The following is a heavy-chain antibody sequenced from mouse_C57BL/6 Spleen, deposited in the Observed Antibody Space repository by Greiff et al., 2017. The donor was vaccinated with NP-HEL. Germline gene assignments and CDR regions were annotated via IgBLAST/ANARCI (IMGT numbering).Heavy chain of an antibody. CDR2: INPNNGGT. D-gene: IGHD2-12*01. Sequence: EVQLQQSGPELVKPGASVKISCKASGYTFTDYYMNWVKQSHGKSLEWIGDINPNNGGTSYNQKVKGKATLTVDKSSSTAYMELRSLTAEDSAVYYCARLGYSYAMDYWGQGTSVTVSS. V-gene: IGHV1-26*01. CDR1: GYTFTDYY. J-gene: IGHJ4*01. CDR3: ARLGYSYAMDY.